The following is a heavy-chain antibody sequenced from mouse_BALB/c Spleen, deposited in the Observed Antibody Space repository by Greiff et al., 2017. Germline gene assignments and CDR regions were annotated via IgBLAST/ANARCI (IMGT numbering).Heavy chain of an antibody. CDR3: ARLYGSSYVLGY. D-gene: IGHD1-1*01. V-gene: IGHV3-8*02. Sequence: EVQLQESGPSLVKPSQTLSLTCSVTGDSITSGYWNWIRKFPGNKLEYMGYISYSGSTYYNPSLKSRISITRDTSKNQYYLQLNSVTTEDTATYYCARLYGSSYVLGYWGQGTLVTVSA. J-gene: IGHJ3*01. CDR2: ISYSGST. CDR1: GDSITSGY.